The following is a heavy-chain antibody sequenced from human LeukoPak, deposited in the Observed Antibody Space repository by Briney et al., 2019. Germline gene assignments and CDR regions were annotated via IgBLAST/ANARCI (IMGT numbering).Heavy chain of an antibody. D-gene: IGHD3-3*01. CDR1: GFTFSSYA. Sequence: EPGGSLRLSCAASGFTFSSYAMSWVRQAPGKGLEWVSYISSSGSTIYYADSVKGRFTISRDNAKNSLYLQMNSLRAEDTAVYYCARSRVGITIFGVVNWRREGKIYGMDVWGQGTTVTVSS. V-gene: IGHV3-48*04. CDR2: ISSSGSTI. J-gene: IGHJ6*02. CDR3: ARSRVGITIFGVVNWRREGKIYGMDV.